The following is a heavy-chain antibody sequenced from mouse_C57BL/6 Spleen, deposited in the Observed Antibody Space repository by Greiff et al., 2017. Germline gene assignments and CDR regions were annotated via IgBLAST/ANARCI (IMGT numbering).Heavy chain of an antibody. CDR3: ASFDYDGGFAY. CDR1: GYTFTGYW. J-gene: IGHJ3*01. D-gene: IGHD2-4*01. CDR2: ILPGSGST. Sequence: QVQLQQSGAELMKPGASVKLSCKATGYTFTGYWIEWVKQRPGHGLEWIGEILPGSGSTNSNEKFKGKATFTATTSSNTAYMQLSSLTTEDSAIYYCASFDYDGGFAYWGQGTLVTVSA. V-gene: IGHV1-9*01.